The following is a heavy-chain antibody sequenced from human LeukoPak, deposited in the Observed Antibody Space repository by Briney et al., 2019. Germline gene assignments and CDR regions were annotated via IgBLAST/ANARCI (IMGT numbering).Heavy chain of an antibody. CDR1: GFTFSSYG. CDR2: VSYDGSNK. Sequence: PGGSLRLSCAASGFTFSSYGMHWVRQAPGKGLEWVAVVSYDGSNKFYIDSVKGRFTISRDNSKNTLYLQMNSLRAEDTAIYYCAREGPRGNSQFDYWGQGTLVTVSS. CDR3: AREGPRGNSQFDY. V-gene: IGHV3-30*03. J-gene: IGHJ4*02. D-gene: IGHD2/OR15-2a*01.